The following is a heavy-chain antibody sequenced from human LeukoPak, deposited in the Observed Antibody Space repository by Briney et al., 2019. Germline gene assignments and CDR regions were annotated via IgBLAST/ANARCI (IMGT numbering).Heavy chain of an antibody. CDR2: IYYSGST. J-gene: IGHJ4*02. Sequence: SETLSLTCTVSGGSISSSSYYWGWIRQPPGKGLEWIGSIYYSGSTYYNPSLKSRVTISVDTSKNQFSLRLTSVTAADTAVYYCARGSGVVVPAATPDYWGQGTLVTVSS. V-gene: IGHV4-39*01. CDR1: GGSISSSSYY. CDR3: ARGSGVVVPAATPDY. D-gene: IGHD2-2*01.